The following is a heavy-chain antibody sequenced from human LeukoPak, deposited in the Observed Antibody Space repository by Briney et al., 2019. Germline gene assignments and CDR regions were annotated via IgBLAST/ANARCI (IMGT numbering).Heavy chain of an antibody. V-gene: IGHV3-7*01. Sequence: PGGSLRLSCAASGFTFTRHWMGWVRQAPGKELEWVASVKKDGNQYSVDSVKGRFIISRDNARNSLSLQMSSLRVEDTAIYFCARGPDYGDRLDYFDYWGQGTLVTVSS. J-gene: IGHJ4*02. CDR1: GFTFTRHW. CDR2: VKKDGNQ. D-gene: IGHD4-17*01. CDR3: ARGPDYGDRLDYFDY.